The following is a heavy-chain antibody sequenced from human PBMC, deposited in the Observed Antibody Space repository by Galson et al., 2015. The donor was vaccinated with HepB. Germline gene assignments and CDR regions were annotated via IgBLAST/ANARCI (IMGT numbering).Heavy chain of an antibody. CDR2: IYSGGST. J-gene: IGHJ4*02. Sequence: SLRLSCAASGFTVSSNYMSWVRQAPGKGLEWVSVIYSGGSTYYANSVKGRFTISRDNSKNTLYLQMNSLRAEDTAVYYCARGGYSGYDPLDYWGQGTLVTVSS. V-gene: IGHV3-53*01. D-gene: IGHD5-12*01. CDR3: ARGGYSGYDPLDY. CDR1: GFTVSSNY.